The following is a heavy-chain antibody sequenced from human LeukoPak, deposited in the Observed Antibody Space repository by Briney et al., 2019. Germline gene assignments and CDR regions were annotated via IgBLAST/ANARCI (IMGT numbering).Heavy chain of an antibody. CDR2: ISSSSIYK. J-gene: IGHJ4*02. CDR3: AREIGTNADY. V-gene: IGHV3-21*01. CDR1: GFTFSSYS. Sequence: GGSLRLSCAASGFTFSSYSMNWVRQAPGKGLEWVSSISSSSIYKYFADSVKGRFTISRDNAKNSLYLQVNSLRAEDTAVYYCAREIGTNADYWGQGTLVTVSS.